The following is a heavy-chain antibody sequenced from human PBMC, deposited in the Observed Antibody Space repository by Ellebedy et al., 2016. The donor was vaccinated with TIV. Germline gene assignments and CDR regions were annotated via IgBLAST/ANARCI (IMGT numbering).Heavy chain of an antibody. V-gene: IGHV3-48*02. D-gene: IGHD6-19*01. CDR1: GFTFTRYS. Sequence: AGSLRLSXAASGFTFTRYSMNWVRQAPGKGLEWVSYISSSSSTIYYADSVKGRFTISRDNAKNSLYLQMNSLRDEDTAVYYCARGYSSGWSGNYFDYWGQGTLVTVSS. CDR2: ISSSSSTI. CDR3: ARGYSSGWSGNYFDY. J-gene: IGHJ4*02.